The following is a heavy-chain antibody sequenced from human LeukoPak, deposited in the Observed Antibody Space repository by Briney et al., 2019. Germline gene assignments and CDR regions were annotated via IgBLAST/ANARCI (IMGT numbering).Heavy chain of an antibody. Sequence: PGGSLRLSCAASGLTFNNYAMTWVRQAPGKGLEWVSSINDNGGSTYYADSVKGRFTISRDNSKNTLYLQMSSLRAEDTAIYYCAKDRVGSRGPYYFDYWGQGTLVTVSS. CDR1: GLTFNNYA. V-gene: IGHV3-23*01. CDR2: INDNGGST. J-gene: IGHJ4*02. D-gene: IGHD3-10*01. CDR3: AKDRVGSRGPYYFDY.